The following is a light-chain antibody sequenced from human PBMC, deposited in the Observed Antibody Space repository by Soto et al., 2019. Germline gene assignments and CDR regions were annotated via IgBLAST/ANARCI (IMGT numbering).Light chain of an antibody. J-gene: IGKJ5*01. CDR3: QQSYSTPIT. CDR2: AAS. V-gene: IGKV1-39*01. Sequence: DLQMTQSPSSLSSSVRDRVTITCRASQSISSYLNWYQQKPGKAPKLLIYAASSLQSGVPARFSGSGSGTDFTLTISSLQPEDFVTYYCQQSYSTPITVGQGTRLDIK. CDR1: QSISSY.